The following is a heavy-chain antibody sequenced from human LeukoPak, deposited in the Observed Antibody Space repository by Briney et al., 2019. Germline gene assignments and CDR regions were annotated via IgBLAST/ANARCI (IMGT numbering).Heavy chain of an antibody. V-gene: IGHV3-30*18. J-gene: IGHJ4*02. CDR3: AKSGYRTNGVCFDY. Sequence: GRSLRPSCAASGFTFSSYGMHWVRQAPGKGLEWVAVISYDGSNKYYADSVKGRFTISRDNSKNTLYLQMNSLRAEDTAVYYCAKSGYRTNGVCFDYRGAGNLVTVSS. D-gene: IGHD2-8*01. CDR2: ISYDGSNK. CDR1: GFTFSSYG.